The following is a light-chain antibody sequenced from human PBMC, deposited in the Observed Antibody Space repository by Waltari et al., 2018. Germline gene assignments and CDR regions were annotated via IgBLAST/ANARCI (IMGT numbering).Light chain of an antibody. Sequence: QSALTQPASVSGSPEPSITISCTGTTSDVGSYNYFPCYQQHPGKAPKLMIYDVTNRPSGVSNRFSGSKSGNTASLTISGLQAEDEADYYCSSYTSINTLVVFGGGTKLTVL. CDR3: SSYTSINTLVV. V-gene: IGLV2-14*03. J-gene: IGLJ2*01. CDR2: DVT. CDR1: TSDVGSYNY.